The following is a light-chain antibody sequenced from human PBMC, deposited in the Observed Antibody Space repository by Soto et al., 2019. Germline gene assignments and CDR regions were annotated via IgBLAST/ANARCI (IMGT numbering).Light chain of an antibody. V-gene: IGKV3-15*01. J-gene: IGKJ3*01. CDR3: QQYNNWPPRLFA. CDR1: QSVSSN. Sequence: EIVMTQSPATLSVSPGERATLSCRASQSVSSNLAWYQQKPGQAPRLLIYGASTRATGIPARFSGSGSGTEFTLTISSLQSEDFAVYYCQQYNNWPPRLFALGPGTKVDIK. CDR2: GAS.